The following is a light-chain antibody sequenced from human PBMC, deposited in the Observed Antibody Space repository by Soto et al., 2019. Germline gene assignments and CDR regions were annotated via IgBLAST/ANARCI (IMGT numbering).Light chain of an antibody. CDR1: SSDVGGYNY. Sequence: ALTQPASVSGSPGQSITISCTGTSSDVGGYNYVSWYQQHPGKAPKLMIYEVSNRPSGVSNRFSGSKSGNTASLTISGLQAEDEADYYCSSYTTTNTYVFGTGTKVTVL. CDR2: EVS. J-gene: IGLJ1*01. V-gene: IGLV2-14*01. CDR3: SSYTTTNTYV.